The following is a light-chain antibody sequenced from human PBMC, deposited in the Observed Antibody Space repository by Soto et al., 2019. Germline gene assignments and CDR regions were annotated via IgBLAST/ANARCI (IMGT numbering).Light chain of an antibody. CDR1: SSNIGNNY. J-gene: IGLJ2*01. CDR3: GAWDGRLGGV. Sequence: QSVLTQPPSLSAAPGQSITISCSVNSSNIGNNYVAWYQLLPGTAPNLLIYDTYKRPSGIPDRFSASKSGTSATLAITGLQAADEADYYCGAWDGRLGGVFGGGTKLTVL. CDR2: DTY. V-gene: IGLV1-51*01.